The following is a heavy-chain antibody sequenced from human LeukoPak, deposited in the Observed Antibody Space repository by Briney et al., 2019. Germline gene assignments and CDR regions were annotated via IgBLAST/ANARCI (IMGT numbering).Heavy chain of an antibody. CDR1: GFNFDRYT. D-gene: IGHD1-26*01. CDR2: AGWAGGTT. J-gene: IGHJ3*02. CDR3: AREVGTPQAFDI. Sequence: GGSLRLSCATSGFNFDRYTIHWVRQAPGKGLEWVSLAGWAGGTTFYSDSVRGRFTISRDNAKNSLYLQMSSLKAEDTAIYYCAREVGTPQAFDIWGQGTMVTVSS. V-gene: IGHV3-43*01.